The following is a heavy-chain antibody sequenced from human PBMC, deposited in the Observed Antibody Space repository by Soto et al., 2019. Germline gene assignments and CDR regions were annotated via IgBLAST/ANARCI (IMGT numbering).Heavy chain of an antibody. CDR2: ISYDGSNK. V-gene: IGHV3-30-3*01. J-gene: IGHJ6*02. CDR3: ARGYDFGSGYYYPYGMDV. Sequence: QVQLVESGGGVVQPGRSLRLSCAASGFTFSSYAMHWVRQAPGKGLEWVAVISYDGSNKNYADSVKGRFTISRDNSKNTLDVQMNSLRAVDTAVYYCARGYDFGSGYYYPYGMDVWGQGTTVNVSS. D-gene: IGHD3-3*01. CDR1: GFTFSSYA.